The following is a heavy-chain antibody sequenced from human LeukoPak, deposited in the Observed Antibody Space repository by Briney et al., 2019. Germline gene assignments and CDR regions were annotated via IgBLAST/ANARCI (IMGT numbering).Heavy chain of an antibody. Sequence: GGSLRLPCVASGFTFSSYGMNWVRQAPGKGLEWVAEISGSGGRTYSADSVKGRFTFSRDNSKNTLYLEMNSLRVEDTAVYYCAKGDFWSGPSAFHIWGQGTMVIVSS. D-gene: IGHD3-3*01. V-gene: IGHV3-23*01. J-gene: IGHJ3*02. CDR3: AKGDFWSGPSAFHI. CDR1: GFTFSSYG. CDR2: ISGSGGRT.